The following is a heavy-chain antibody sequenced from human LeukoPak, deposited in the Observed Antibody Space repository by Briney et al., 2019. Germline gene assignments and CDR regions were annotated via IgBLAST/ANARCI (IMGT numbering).Heavy chain of an antibody. CDR1: GFTFNSYW. J-gene: IGHJ5*02. CDR2: INPDGSWT. CDR3: ARYEQRPGVTASDP. V-gene: IGHV3-74*01. D-gene: IGHD2-21*02. Sequence: PGGSLRLSCAASGFTFNSYWMVWFRQAPGKGLVWVSCINPDGSWTLHADSVKCRFAISRDYARNTLYLQMNSLGVEDTAMYYCARYEQRPGVTASDPWSQGTLVTVSS.